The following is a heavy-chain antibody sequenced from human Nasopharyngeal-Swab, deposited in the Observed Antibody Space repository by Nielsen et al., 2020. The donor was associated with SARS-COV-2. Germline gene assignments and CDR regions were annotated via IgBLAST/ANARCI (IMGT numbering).Heavy chain of an antibody. V-gene: IGHV3-7*01. Sequence: GSLKISCAASGFTFSSYWMSWVRQAPGKGLEWVANIKQDGSDQYYVDSVKGRFTISRDNAKNSLYLQMNSLRAEDTAVYYCARGTWYSSSGASYYYYYGMDVWGQGTTVTVSS. D-gene: IGHD6-13*01. CDR2: IKQDGSDQ. CDR3: ARGTWYSSSGASYYYYYGMDV. J-gene: IGHJ6*02. CDR1: GFTFSSYW.